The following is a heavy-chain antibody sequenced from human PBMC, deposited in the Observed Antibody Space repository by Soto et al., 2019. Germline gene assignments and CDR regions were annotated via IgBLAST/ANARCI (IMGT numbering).Heavy chain of an antibody. J-gene: IGHJ6*02. Sequence: SETLSLTCTVSGGSITSGGYSWGWIRQSPGQGLEWIGYIYQSGSAFYNPSLKTRATILVDRSKNQFSLNLTSVTAADAAVYYCARAFYGVDLWGQGTTVTVSS. CDR1: GGSITSGGYS. CDR2: IYQSGSA. V-gene: IGHV4-30-2*06. CDR3: ARAFYGVDL.